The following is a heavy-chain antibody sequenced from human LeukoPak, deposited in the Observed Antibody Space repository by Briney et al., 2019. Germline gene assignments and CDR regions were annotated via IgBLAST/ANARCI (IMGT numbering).Heavy chain of an antibody. CDR1: GFTFDDYA. Sequence: SGGTLRLSCAASGFTFDDYAMHWVRQAPGKGLEWVSGISWNSGSIGYADSVKGRFTISRDNAKNSLYLQMNSLRAEDTALYYCAKGYSSSWPYVFQHWGQGTLVTVSS. CDR2: ISWNSGSI. V-gene: IGHV3-9*01. D-gene: IGHD6-13*01. CDR3: AKGYSSSWPYVFQH. J-gene: IGHJ1*01.